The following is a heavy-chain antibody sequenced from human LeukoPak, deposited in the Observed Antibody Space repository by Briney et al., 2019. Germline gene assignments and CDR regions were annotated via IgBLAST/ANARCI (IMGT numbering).Heavy chain of an antibody. Sequence: SETLSLTCTVSVGSISSYYWSWLRQPAGKGRKWIGRVYTSGSTNSNPSLKSRVTMSVDTSKNQFSLKLSSVTAEDTAVYYCTGNSYGTGSYADFDYWGQGTLVTVSS. J-gene: IGHJ4*02. CDR2: VYTSGST. D-gene: IGHD3-10*01. CDR1: VGSISSYY. V-gene: IGHV4-4*07. CDR3: TGNSYGTGSYADFDY.